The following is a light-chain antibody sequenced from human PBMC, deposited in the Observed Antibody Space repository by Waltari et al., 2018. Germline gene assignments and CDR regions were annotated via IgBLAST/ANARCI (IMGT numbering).Light chain of an antibody. V-gene: IGLV2-8*01. Sequence: QSALTQPPSASGSPGQSVTISCTGTSSHVGGYNYVSWYQQHPGKAPKLLIYEVNKRPSGVPDRFSGSKSANTASLTVSGLQAEDEADYYCSSYAGSNNWVFGGGTMLTVL. CDR3: SSYAGSNNWV. CDR2: EVN. CDR1: SSHVGGYNY. J-gene: IGLJ3*02.